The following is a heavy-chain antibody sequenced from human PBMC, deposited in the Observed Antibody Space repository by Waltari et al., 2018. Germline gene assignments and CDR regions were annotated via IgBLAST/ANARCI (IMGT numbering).Heavy chain of an antibody. J-gene: IGHJ3*02. V-gene: IGHV3-48*01. CDR2: ISSSSSTI. CDR1: GFTFSSYS. CDR3: ARESGSGSDAFDI. Sequence: EVQLVESGGGLVQPGGSLRLSCAASGFTFSSYSLNWVRQAPGKGLEWVSYISSSSSTIYYADSVKGRFTISRDNAKNSLYLQMNSLRAEDTAVYYCARESGSGSDAFDIWGQGTMVTVSS. D-gene: IGHD6-19*01.